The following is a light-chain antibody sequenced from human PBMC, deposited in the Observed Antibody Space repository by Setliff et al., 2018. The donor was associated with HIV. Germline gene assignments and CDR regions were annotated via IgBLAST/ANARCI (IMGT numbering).Light chain of an antibody. CDR2: DVS. CDR3: SSYTSSTPLYV. V-gene: IGLV2-14*03. CDR1: SSDVGVHNF. J-gene: IGLJ1*01. Sequence: QSVLAQPASVSGSPGQSITISCTGTSSDVGVHNFVSWYQQHPGKAPKLIIYDVSNRPSGVSYRFSASKSGNTASLTISGLQAEDEADYYCSSYTSSTPLYVFGTGTKVTVL.